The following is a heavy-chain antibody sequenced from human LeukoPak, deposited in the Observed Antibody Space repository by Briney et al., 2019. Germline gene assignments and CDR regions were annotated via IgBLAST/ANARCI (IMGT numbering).Heavy chain of an antibody. CDR1: GDSVSSNSAA. CDR3: VRGAAPGYYYFGMDV. Sequence: SQTLSLTCVISGDSVSSNSAAWNWIRQSPSRSLEWLGRTYYRSKWYNGYAASVKSRVTINPDTSKNQFSLQLNSVTPEDTAVYFCVRGAAPGYYYFGMDVWGQGTTVTVSS. CDR2: TYYRSKWYN. D-gene: IGHD6-6*01. J-gene: IGHJ6*02. V-gene: IGHV6-1*01.